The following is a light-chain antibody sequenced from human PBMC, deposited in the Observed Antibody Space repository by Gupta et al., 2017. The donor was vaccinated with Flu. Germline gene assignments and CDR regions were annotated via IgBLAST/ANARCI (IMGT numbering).Light chain of an antibody. CDR2: GAS. CDR1: HDIRSS. Sequence: DIQMTQSPSSLSAAVGDRVTITCRASHDIRSSLAWYQQKPAKVPKILIYGASTLRTGVPSRFSGSGSGTDFTLTITSLQPEDVATYYCQKDDSAPWTFGQGTKVEIK. J-gene: IGKJ1*01. CDR3: QKDDSAPWT. V-gene: IGKV1-27*01.